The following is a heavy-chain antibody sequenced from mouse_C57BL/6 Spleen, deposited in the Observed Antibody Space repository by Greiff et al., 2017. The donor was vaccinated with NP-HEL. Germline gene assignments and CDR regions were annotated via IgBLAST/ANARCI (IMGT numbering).Heavy chain of an antibody. Sequence: QVQLQQSGAELVMPGASVKLSCKASGYTFTSYWMHWVKQRPGQGLEWIGEIDPSDSYTNYNQKFKGKSTLTVDKSSSTAYMQLSSLTSEDSAVYYCARASLGLAYWGQGTLVTVSA. CDR3: ARASLGLAY. D-gene: IGHD6-1*01. J-gene: IGHJ3*01. V-gene: IGHV1-69*01. CDR2: IDPSDSYT. CDR1: GYTFTSYW.